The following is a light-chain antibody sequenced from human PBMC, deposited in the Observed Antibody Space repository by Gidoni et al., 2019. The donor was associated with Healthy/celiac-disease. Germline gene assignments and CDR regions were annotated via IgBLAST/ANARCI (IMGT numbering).Light chain of an antibody. CDR2: DAS. CDR3: QQRSNWTLT. J-gene: IGKJ4*01. CDR1: QSVSSY. Sequence: EIVLTQSPATLSLSPGERATLSCRASQSVSSYLAWYQQKPRQAPRLLIYDASNRATGIPARFSGSGCGTDFTLTISSLEPEDFAVYYCQQRSNWTLTFGGGTKVEIK. V-gene: IGKV3-11*01.